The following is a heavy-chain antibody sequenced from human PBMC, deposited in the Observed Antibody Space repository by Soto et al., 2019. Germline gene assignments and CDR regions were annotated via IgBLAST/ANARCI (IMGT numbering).Heavy chain of an antibody. D-gene: IGHD2-15*01. V-gene: IGHV4-59*01. CDR1: GGSISSYY. CDR2: IYYSGST. CDR3: ASHTKLRGYCSGGSCYPTLNWLDP. Sequence: SETLSLTCTVSGGSISSYYWSWIRQPPGKGLEWIGYIYYSGSTNYNPSLKSRVTISVDTSKNQFSLKLSSVTAADTAVYYCASHTKLRGYCSGGSCYPTLNWLDPWGQGTLVTVSS. J-gene: IGHJ5*02.